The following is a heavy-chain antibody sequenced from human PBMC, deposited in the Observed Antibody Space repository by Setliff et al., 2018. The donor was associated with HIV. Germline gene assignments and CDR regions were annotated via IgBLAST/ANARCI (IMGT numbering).Heavy chain of an antibody. Sequence: PGGSLRLSCQASGFTFTSHAMTWVRQAPGKGLEWVSSMSRNTYYAGSVKGRFTISRDNAENILYLQMNSLRAEDTAVYYCARVIDHGARWFFDYWGQGTPVTVSS. V-gene: IGHV3-23*01. CDR2: MSRNT. D-gene: IGHD4-17*01. J-gene: IGHJ4*02. CDR3: ARVIDHGARWFFDY. CDR1: GFTFTSHA.